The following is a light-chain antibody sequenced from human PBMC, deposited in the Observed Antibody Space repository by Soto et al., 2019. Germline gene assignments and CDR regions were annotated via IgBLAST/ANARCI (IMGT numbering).Light chain of an antibody. CDR2: KAS. Sequence: DIQMTQSPSTLSASVGDRVTITCRASQSINSWLAWYQQEPGKAPKLLIYKASNLKSGVPSRFSGSGSGTDFTLTISSLQPYDVATYYCQHYTSYPPWTFGQGTKVEIK. CDR1: QSINSW. CDR3: QHYTSYPPWT. V-gene: IGKV1-5*03. J-gene: IGKJ1*01.